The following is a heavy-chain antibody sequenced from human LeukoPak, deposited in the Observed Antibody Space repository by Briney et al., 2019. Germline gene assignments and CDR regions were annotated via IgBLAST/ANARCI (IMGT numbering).Heavy chain of an antibody. J-gene: IGHJ3*02. CDR3: ASLMTTQDHDAFDI. D-gene: IGHD4-11*01. CDR1: GGSISSYY. V-gene: IGHV4-59*01. Sequence: SETLSLTCTVSGGSISSYYWSWIRQPPGKGLEWIGYIYYSGSTNYNPSLKSRVTISVDTSKNQFSLKLSSATAADTAVYYCASLMTTQDHDAFDIWGQGTRSPSLQ. CDR2: IYYSGST.